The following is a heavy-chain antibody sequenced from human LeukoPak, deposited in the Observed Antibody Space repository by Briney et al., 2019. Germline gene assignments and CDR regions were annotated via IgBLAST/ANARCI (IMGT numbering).Heavy chain of an antibody. Sequence: SETLSLTCRVSGGSIGTNYWSWIRQVPGKGLEWIGYSSYSGSSNYNPSHKSRVTISVDTSKTQFSLYLNSVTAADTAVYYCARSDTHHIHSSSWHFDYWGQGTLVTVSS. D-gene: IGHD6-13*01. CDR2: SSYSGSS. CDR1: GGSIGTNY. CDR3: ARSDTHHIHSSSWHFDY. J-gene: IGHJ4*02. V-gene: IGHV4-59*01.